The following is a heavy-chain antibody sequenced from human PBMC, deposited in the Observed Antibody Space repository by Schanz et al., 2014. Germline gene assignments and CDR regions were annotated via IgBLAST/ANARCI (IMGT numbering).Heavy chain of an antibody. V-gene: IGHV4-34*01. Sequence: QVQLQQWGAGLLKPSETLSLTCAVYGGPFSGYFWSWIRQSPGKGLQWIGEIHHSGSIIYNPSLRSGVPISRNTSKNHFFLKVTSVTAADTAVYYCARHLVNAYGMDVWGQGTAVTVSS. D-gene: IGHD3-3*02. CDR1: GGPFSGYF. CDR2: IHHSGSI. J-gene: IGHJ6*02. CDR3: ARHLVNAYGMDV.